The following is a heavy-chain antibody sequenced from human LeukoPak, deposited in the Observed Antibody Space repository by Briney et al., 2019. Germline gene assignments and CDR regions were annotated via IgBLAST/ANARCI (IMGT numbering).Heavy chain of an antibody. CDR2: ISYDGSNK. J-gene: IGHJ4*02. CDR3: ATRTPYGSGSSFDY. Sequence: PGRSLRLSCAASGFTFSSYAMHWVRQAPGKGLEWVAVISYDGSNKYYADSVKGRFTISRDNSKNTLYLQMNSLRAEDTAVYYCATRTPYGSGSSFDYWGQGTLVTVSS. CDR1: GFTFSSYA. V-gene: IGHV3-30*04. D-gene: IGHD3-10*01.